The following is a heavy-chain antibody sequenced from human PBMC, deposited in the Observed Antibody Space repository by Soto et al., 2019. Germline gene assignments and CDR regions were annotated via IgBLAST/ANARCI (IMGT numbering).Heavy chain of an antibody. D-gene: IGHD3-10*01. CDR1: GFTFSSYA. CDR3: AKGVLSFHYGMEV. V-gene: IGHV3-23*01. CDR2: ISSTAGRTS. J-gene: IGHJ6*02. Sequence: GGSLRLSCAASGFTFSSYAMSWVRQAPGKGLEWVSSISSTAGRTSSYADSVKGRFAISRDFSDNTVYLQMNNLRVDDTAVYFCAKGVLSFHYGMEVWGQGTTVTVSS.